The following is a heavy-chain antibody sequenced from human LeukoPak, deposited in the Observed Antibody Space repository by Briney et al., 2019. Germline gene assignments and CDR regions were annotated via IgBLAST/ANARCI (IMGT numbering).Heavy chain of an antibody. Sequence: ASVKVSCKASGYTFTSYGISWVRQAPGQGLEWMGWISAYNGNTNYAQKLQGRVTMTTDTSTSTAYMELRSLRSDDTAVYYCARDERGYSYGYGMDVWGQGTTVTVSS. D-gene: IGHD5-18*01. V-gene: IGHV1-18*01. J-gene: IGHJ6*02. CDR1: GYTFTSYG. CDR2: ISAYNGNT. CDR3: ARDERGYSYGYGMDV.